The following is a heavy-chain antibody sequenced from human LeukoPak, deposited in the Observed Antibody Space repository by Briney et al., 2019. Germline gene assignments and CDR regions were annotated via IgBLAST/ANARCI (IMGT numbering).Heavy chain of an antibody. J-gene: IGHJ3*02. D-gene: IGHD1-26*01. CDR3: ARDQGVGATNGAFDI. V-gene: IGHV1-46*01. Sequence: ASAKDSCKASRYTFTSYYMHWVRQTPGQGLECMGIINPSGGSTSYAEKFQGRVTMTRDTSTSTVYMELSSLRSEDTAVYYCARDQGVGATNGAFDIWGQGTMVTVSS. CDR2: INPSGGST. CDR1: RYTFTSYY.